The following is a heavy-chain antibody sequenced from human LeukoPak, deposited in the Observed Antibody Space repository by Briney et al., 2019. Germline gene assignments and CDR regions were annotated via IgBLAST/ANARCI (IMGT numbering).Heavy chain of an antibody. CDR2: ISGSGGST. D-gene: IGHD3-9*01. Sequence: PGGSLGLSCAACGFAFSTYTMNWARQAPGKGLEWVSAISGSGGSTYYADSVKGRFTISRDNSKNTLYLQMNSLRAEDTAVYYCAKHYDILTGWFDPWGQGTLVTVSS. J-gene: IGHJ5*02. V-gene: IGHV3-23*01. CDR3: AKHYDILTGWFDP. CDR1: GFAFSTYT.